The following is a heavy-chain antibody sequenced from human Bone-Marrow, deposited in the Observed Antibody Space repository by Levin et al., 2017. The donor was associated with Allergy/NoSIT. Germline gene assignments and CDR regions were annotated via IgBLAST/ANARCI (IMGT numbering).Heavy chain of an antibody. CDR2: INHSGST. CDR3: ARWAEVGATKDYYFDY. J-gene: IGHJ4*02. V-gene: IGHV4-34*01. CDR1: GGSFSGYY. D-gene: IGHD1-26*01. Sequence: SETLSLTCAVYGGSFSGYYWSWIRQPPGKGLEWIGEINHSGSTNYNPSLKSRVTISVDTSKNQFSLKLSSVTAADTAVYYCARWAEVGATKDYYFDYWGQGTLVTVSS.